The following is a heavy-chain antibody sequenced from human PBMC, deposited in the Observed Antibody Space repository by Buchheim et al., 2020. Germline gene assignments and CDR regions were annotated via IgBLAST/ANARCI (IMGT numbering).Heavy chain of an antibody. D-gene: IGHD3-16*01. CDR1: GFTFSSYA. V-gene: IGHV3-30*04. CDR3: AREGDYYYYGMDV. CDR2: ISYDGSNK. J-gene: IGHJ6*02. Sequence: QVKLVESGGGVVQPGRSLRLSCAASGFTFSSYAMHWVRQAPGKGLEWVAVISYDGSNKYYADSVKGRFTISRDNSKNTLYLQMNSLRAEDTAVYYCAREGDYYYYGMDVWGQGTT.